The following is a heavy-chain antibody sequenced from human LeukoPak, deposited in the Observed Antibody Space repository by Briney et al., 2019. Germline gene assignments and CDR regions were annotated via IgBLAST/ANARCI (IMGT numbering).Heavy chain of an antibody. CDR1: GITFINYA. CDR2: IRDGGGGT. D-gene: IGHD2-2*01. CDR3: AKDLEYQVLWGYFDS. J-gene: IGHJ4*02. V-gene: IGHV3-23*01. Sequence: GGSVRLSCAASGITFINYAMRWVRQPPGKGLEWVSSIRDGGGGTYYADSVKGRFTISRDNSKNTLYLQMNSLRAEDTAVYFCAKDLEYQVLWGYFDSWGQGTLVTVSS.